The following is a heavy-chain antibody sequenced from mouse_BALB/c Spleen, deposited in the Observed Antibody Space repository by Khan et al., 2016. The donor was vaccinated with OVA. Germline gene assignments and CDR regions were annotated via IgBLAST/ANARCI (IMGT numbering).Heavy chain of an antibody. V-gene: IGHV5-17*02. J-gene: IGHJ2*01. CDR1: GFTFSGFG. Sequence: EVELVESGGGLVQTGGSRTLSCAASGFTFSGFGMHWVRQAPEKGLEWVAYISSDSNTIYYEDTVKGRFTISRDNPKNTLFLQMTSLRSEDTASDYCARTGYYYFDYWGQGTTLTVSS. CDR2: ISSDSNTI. D-gene: IGHD2-3*01. CDR3: ARTGYYYFDY.